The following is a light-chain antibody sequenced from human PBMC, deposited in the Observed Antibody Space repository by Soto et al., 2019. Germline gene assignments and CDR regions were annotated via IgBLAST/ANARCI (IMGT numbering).Light chain of an antibody. V-gene: IGKV1-39*01. Sequence: DILMTQSPSSLSASVGDRVTITCRASESISNNLNWYQQKPGKAPKLLIYAASTLQSGVPSRFSGGGSGTDFTLTIGSLQPEDFTTYYCQQTYSTPRGAFGQGTKVEIK. CDR3: QQTYSTPRGA. CDR2: AAS. J-gene: IGKJ1*01. CDR1: ESISNN.